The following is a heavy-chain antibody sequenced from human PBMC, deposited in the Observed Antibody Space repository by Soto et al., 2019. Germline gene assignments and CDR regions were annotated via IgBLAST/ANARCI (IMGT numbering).Heavy chain of an antibody. CDR3: ATTESDYYDSSGSGY. Sequence: PGESLKISCKGSGYSFTSYWISWVCQMPGKGLEWMGRIDPSDSYTNYSPSFQGHVTISADKSISTAYLQWSSLKASDTAMYYCATTESDYYDSSGSGYWGQGTLVTVSS. J-gene: IGHJ4*02. D-gene: IGHD3-22*01. CDR1: GYSFTSYW. CDR2: IDPSDSYT. V-gene: IGHV5-10-1*01.